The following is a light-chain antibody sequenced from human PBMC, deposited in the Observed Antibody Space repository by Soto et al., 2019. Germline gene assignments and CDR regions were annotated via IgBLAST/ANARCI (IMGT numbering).Light chain of an antibody. CDR3: QQSYSLPYT. CDR1: QGIDNF. CDR2: AAS. J-gene: IGKJ2*01. Sequence: DIQMTQSPSSLSASVGDRVTITLRPSQGIDNFLNWYQQKPGKAPNLLIYAASSLQSGVSSRFSGSGSGTDFTLTISSLQPEDSATYHCQQSYSLPYTFGQGTKVDI. V-gene: IGKV1-39*01.